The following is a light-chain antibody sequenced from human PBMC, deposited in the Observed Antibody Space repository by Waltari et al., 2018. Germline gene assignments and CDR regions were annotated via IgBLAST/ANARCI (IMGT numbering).Light chain of an antibody. Sequence: DIVMTQSPDSLAVSLGERATINCKSSQSILYSSNNKNYLAWYQHKPGQPPKLLIYWACTRESGVPDRFSGSGSGTDFTLIISSLQAEDVAAYYCQQYYSTPLTFGGGTKVEIK. CDR3: QQYYSTPLT. CDR2: WAC. V-gene: IGKV4-1*01. CDR1: QSILYSSNNKNY. J-gene: IGKJ4*01.